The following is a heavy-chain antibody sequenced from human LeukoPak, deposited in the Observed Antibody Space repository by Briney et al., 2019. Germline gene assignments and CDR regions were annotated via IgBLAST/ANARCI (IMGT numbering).Heavy chain of an antibody. D-gene: IGHD2/OR15-2a*01. V-gene: IGHV4-59*08. CDR2: IYYSGST. J-gene: IGHJ3*02. CDR1: GGTISSFY. CDR3: ARFDSIKALDGFDI. Sequence: KPSETLSLTCAVSGGTISSFYWSWIRQPPGKGLEWIGYIYYSGSTNYNPSLKSRVTISVDTSKNQFSLKLSSVTAADTAVYYCARFDSIKALDGFDIWGEGTMVTVSS.